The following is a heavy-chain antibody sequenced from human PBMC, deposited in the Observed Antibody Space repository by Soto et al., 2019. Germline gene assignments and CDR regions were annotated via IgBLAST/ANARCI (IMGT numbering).Heavy chain of an antibody. V-gene: IGHV4-59*08. CDR2: VDYSGTT. CDR1: GASISSYY. D-gene: IGHD1-26*01. J-gene: IGHJ4*02. Sequence: QVQLQESGPGLLKPSETLSLTCTVSGASISSYYWSWIRRPPGKGLEWIGCVDYSGTTNYNPSLXXRXXISVDTSRNLSSLEVNPVTAAVTAVYYCARLLGKTTPKLDQGGQGTLVTVSP. CDR3: ARLLGKTTPKLDQ.